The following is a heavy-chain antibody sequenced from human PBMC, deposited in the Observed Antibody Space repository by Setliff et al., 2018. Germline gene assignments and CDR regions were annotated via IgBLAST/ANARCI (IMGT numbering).Heavy chain of an antibody. V-gene: IGHV4-38-2*02. Sequence: SETLSLTCTVSGYSISSGYIWGWIRQPPGKGLEWIGYIYYSGSTYYNPSLKSRVTISVDTSKNQFSLKLSSVTAADTAVYYCARGITMVRGVIIHNWFDPWGQGTLVTVSS. J-gene: IGHJ5*02. CDR3: ARGITMVRGVIIHNWFDP. CDR1: GYSISSGYI. D-gene: IGHD3-10*01. CDR2: IYYSGST.